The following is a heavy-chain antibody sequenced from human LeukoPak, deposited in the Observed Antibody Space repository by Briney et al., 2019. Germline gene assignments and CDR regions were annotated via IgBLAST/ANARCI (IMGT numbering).Heavy chain of an antibody. D-gene: IGHD3-16*02. CDR2: ISYDGSNE. CDR1: GFTFSSYG. Sequence: PGRSLRLSCAASGFTFSSYGMHWVRQAPGKGLEWVAVISYDGSNEYYADSVKGRFTISRDNSKNTLYLQMNSLRAEDTAVYYCAKDQDMMITFGGVIAYWGQGTLVTVSS. J-gene: IGHJ4*02. CDR3: AKDQDMMITFGGVIAY. V-gene: IGHV3-30*18.